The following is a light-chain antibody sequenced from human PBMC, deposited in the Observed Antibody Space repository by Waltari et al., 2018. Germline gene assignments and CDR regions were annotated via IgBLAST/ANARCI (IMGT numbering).Light chain of an antibody. CDR1: QSVGRS. Sequence: EIVLTQSPGTLSLSPGERATLPCRASQSVGRSLAWYPQKPGQAPRLLIYGASIRATGIPDRFSGGGSGTDFSLTISRLEPEDFAAYHCQHYVRLPVTFGQGTKVEIK. CDR3: QHYVRLPVT. V-gene: IGKV3-20*01. J-gene: IGKJ1*01. CDR2: GAS.